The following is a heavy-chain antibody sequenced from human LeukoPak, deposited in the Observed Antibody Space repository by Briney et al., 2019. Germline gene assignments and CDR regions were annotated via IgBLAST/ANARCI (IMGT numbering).Heavy chain of an antibody. Sequence: GGSLRLSCAASGFTFSSYSMNWVRQAPGKGLEWVSSISSSSSYIYYADSVKGRFTISRDNAKNSLYLQMSSLRAEDTAVYYCARTPDSSGLFDYWGQGTLVTVSS. CDR1: GFTFSSYS. D-gene: IGHD6-19*01. V-gene: IGHV3-21*01. CDR3: ARTPDSSGLFDY. J-gene: IGHJ4*02. CDR2: ISSSSSYI.